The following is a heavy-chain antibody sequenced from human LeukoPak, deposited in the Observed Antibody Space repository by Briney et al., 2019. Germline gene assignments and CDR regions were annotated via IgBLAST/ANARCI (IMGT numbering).Heavy chain of an antibody. CDR3: ARGVHAGFLEWLSQKMPVFDY. J-gene: IGHJ4*02. CDR2: IYYSGST. V-gene: IGHV4-61*05. Sequence: KPSETLSLTCNVSGGSITTRSYYWGWIRQPPGKGLEWIGYIYYSGSTNYNPSLKSRVTISVDTSKNQFSLKLSSVTAADTAVYYCARGVHAGFLEWLSQKMPVFDYWGQGTLVTVSS. D-gene: IGHD3-3*01. CDR1: GGSITTRSYY.